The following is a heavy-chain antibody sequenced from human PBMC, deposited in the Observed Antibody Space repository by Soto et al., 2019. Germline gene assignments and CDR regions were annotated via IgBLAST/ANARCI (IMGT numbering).Heavy chain of an antibody. V-gene: IGHV3-30*03. CDR2: ISYDGSNK. CDR3: ARLASSSWYDAFDI. D-gene: IGHD6-13*01. CDR1: GFTFSSYG. J-gene: IGHJ3*02. Sequence: QVQLVESGGGVVQPGRSLRLSCAASGFTFSSYGMHWVRQAPGKGLEWVAVISYDGSNKYYADSVKGRFTISRDNSKNTLYLQMNSLRAEDTAVYYCARLASSSWYDAFDIWGQGTMVTVSS.